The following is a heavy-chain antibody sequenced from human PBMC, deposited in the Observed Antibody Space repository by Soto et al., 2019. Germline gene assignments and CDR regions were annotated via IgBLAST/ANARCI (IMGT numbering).Heavy chain of an antibody. Sequence: ASVKVSCKASGYTFTSYYMHWVRQAPGQGLEWMGWINPNSGGTNYAQKFQGRVTMTRDTSISTAYMELSRLRSDDTAVYYCARDKMSIAVAGSYYYGMDVWGQGTTVTVSS. D-gene: IGHD6-19*01. J-gene: IGHJ6*02. CDR1: GYTFTSYY. CDR3: ARDKMSIAVAGSYYYGMDV. CDR2: INPNSGGT. V-gene: IGHV1-2*02.